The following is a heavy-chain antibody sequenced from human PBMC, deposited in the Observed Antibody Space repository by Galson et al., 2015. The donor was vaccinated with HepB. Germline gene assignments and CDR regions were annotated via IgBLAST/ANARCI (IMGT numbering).Heavy chain of an antibody. V-gene: IGHV5-10-1*01. D-gene: IGHD3-22*01. J-gene: IGHJ4*02. CDR1: GYSFTSYW. CDR2: IDPSDSYT. CDR3: ARQLFYDSSGYYYLY. Sequence: QSGAEVKKPGESLRISCKGSGYSFTSYWISWVRQMPGKGLEWMGRIDPSDSYTNYSPSFQGHVTISADKSISTAYLQWSSLKASDTAMYYCARQLFYDSSGYYYLYWGQGTLVTVSS.